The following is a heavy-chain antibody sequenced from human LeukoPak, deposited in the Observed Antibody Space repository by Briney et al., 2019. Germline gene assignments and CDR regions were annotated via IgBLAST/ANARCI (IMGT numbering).Heavy chain of an antibody. CDR2: IITILGIA. D-gene: IGHD2-2*01. V-gene: IGHV1-69*04. J-gene: IGHJ4*02. Sequence: SVKVPCKASGGTFSSYAISWVRQAPGQGLEWMGRIITILGIANHAQKFQGRVTITADKSTSTAYMELSSLRSEDTAVYYCARAGYCSSTSCIRFDYWGQGTLVTVSS. CDR3: ARAGYCSSTSCIRFDY. CDR1: GGTFSSYA.